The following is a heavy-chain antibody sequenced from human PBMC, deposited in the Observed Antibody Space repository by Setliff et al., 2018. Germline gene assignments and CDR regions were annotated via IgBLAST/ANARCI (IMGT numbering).Heavy chain of an antibody. Sequence: SETLSLTCTVSGGSISSGSYYWSWIRQPAGKGLEWIAYIYHSGSAYYNPSLKSRVTMSVDTSKNQFSLHLTSVTAADTAVYYCAREVGTSTSSDAFDVWGQGMMVTVSS. CDR2: IYHSGSA. CDR3: AREVGTSTSSDAFDV. J-gene: IGHJ3*01. V-gene: IGHV4-30-4*08. D-gene: IGHD1-26*01. CDR1: GGSISSGSYY.